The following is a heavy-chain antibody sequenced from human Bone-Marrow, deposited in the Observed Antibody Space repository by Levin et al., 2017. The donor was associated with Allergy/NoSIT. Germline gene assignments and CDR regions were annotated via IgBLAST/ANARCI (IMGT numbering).Heavy chain of an antibody. CDR2: IWYDGSNK. Sequence: QSGGSLRLSCAASGFTFSSYGMHWVRQAPGKGLEWVAVIWYDGSNKYYADSVKGRFTISRDNSKNTLYLQMNSLRAEDTAVYYCARGPDIVVVVAAPFDYWGQGTLVTVSS. CDR1: GFTFSSYG. J-gene: IGHJ4*02. V-gene: IGHV3-33*01. D-gene: IGHD2-15*01. CDR3: ARGPDIVVVVAAPFDY.